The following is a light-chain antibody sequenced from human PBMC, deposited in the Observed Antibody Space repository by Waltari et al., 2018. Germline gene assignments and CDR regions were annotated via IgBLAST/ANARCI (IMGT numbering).Light chain of an antibody. CDR2: LNSDGTH. CDR3: QTWGTGIRV. J-gene: IGLJ3*02. CDR1: SGHSNYA. Sequence: QLVLPQSPSASASLGASVKLTCPLSSGHSNYAIAWHPQQPEKGPRYLMKLNSDGTHNKGDGIPDRFSGSSSGAERYLTISSLQSEDEADYYCQTWGTGIRVFGGGTKLTVL. V-gene: IGLV4-69*01.